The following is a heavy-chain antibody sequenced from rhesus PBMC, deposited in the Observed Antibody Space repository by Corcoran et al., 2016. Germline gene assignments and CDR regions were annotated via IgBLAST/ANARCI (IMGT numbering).Heavy chain of an antibody. V-gene: IGHV3-178*01. J-gene: IGHJ4*01. Sequence: EVQLVESGGGLAKPGGSLRLSCAASGFTCSDYSMDWVRPAPGRGLEWVSRISNGGGSTWYADSVKGRFTISRENAKNTLYLQMNSLRAEDTAVYYCSRDGGYSNSYFDCWGQGVLVTVSS. CDR1: GFTCSDYS. D-gene: IGHD4-23*01. CDR2: ISNGGGST. CDR3: SRDGGYSNSYFDC.